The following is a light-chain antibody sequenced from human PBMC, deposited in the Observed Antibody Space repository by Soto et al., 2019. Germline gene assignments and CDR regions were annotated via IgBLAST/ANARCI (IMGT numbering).Light chain of an antibody. CDR1: QDISNR. Sequence: DIQVTQSPSAMSAAVGDRVTITCRTSQDISNRLGWFQQRPGKAPKRLISSASTLETGVPSRFSGTGSGTEFTLTISSLQPEDFATYYCQQYAYLPLTFGGGTKVEIK. V-gene: IGKV1-17*03. CDR2: SAS. CDR3: QQYAYLPLT. J-gene: IGKJ4*01.